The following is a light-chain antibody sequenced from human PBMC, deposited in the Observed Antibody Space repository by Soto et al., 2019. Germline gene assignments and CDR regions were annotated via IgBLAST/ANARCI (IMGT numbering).Light chain of an antibody. CDR3: QQRSNWLRT. V-gene: IGKV3-11*01. CDR2: DAS. Sequence: EIVLTQSPATLSLSPGERATLSCRASQSVSSYLAWYQQKPGQAPRLLIYDASNRATGIPARFSGSGSGTDFTLTISSLELEDFAVYYCQQRSNWLRTFGGGTKVEIK. J-gene: IGKJ4*01. CDR1: QSVSSY.